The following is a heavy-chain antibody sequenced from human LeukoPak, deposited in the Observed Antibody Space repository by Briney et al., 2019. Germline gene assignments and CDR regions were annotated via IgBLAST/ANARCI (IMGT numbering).Heavy chain of an antibody. Sequence: GGSLRLSCAASGFTFSSFGMHWVRQAPGKGLEWVAFIRYDGSNKYYADSVKGRFTISRDNSKNTLYLQMNSLRTEDTAVYYCAKDMNGYCSSSSCGYYYMDAWGKGTTVTVSS. CDR2: IRYDGSNK. CDR3: AKDMNGYCSSSSCGYYYMDA. V-gene: IGHV3-30*02. J-gene: IGHJ6*03. CDR1: GFTFSSFG. D-gene: IGHD2-2*01.